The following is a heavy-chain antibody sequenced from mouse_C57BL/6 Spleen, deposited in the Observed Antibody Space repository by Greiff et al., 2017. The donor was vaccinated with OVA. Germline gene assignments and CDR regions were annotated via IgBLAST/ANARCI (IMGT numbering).Heavy chain of an antibody. CDR3: ARDEYAG. CDR2: ISNGGGCT. V-gene: IGHV5-12*01. D-gene: IGHD5-1*01. J-gene: IGHJ3*01. Sequence: EVKVEESGGGLVQPGGSLKLSCAASGFTFSDYYMYWVRQTPETRLEWVAYISNGGGCTYYPDTVKGRFTISRDNAKNTLYLQLSRLKSEDTAMYYCARDEYAGWGQGTLVTVSA. CDR1: GFTFSDYY.